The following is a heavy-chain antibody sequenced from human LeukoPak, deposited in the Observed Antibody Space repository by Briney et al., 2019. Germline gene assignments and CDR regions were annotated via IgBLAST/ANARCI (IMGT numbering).Heavy chain of an antibody. V-gene: IGHV3-30*02. J-gene: IGHJ5*02. CDR1: GFTFSSYG. D-gene: IGHD6-19*01. CDR2: IRYDGSNI. Sequence: GGSLRLSCAASGFTFSSYGMHWVRQAPGKGLEWVAFIRYDGSNIYYADSVKGRFTISRDNSKNTLYLQMNSLRAEDTAVYYCAKEGIAVAATGWFDPWGQGTLVTVSS. CDR3: AKEGIAVAATGWFDP.